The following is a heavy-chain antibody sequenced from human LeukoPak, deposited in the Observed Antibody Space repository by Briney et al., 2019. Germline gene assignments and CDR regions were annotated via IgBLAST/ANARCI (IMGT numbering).Heavy chain of an antibody. Sequence: GGSPRLSCAASGFTFSSYAMSWVRQAPGKGLEWVSAISGSGGSTYYADSVKGRFTISRDNSKNTLYLQMNSLRAEDTAVYYCAKSLSGATTGFDYWGQGTLVTVSS. D-gene: IGHD1-26*01. CDR2: ISGSGGST. CDR3: AKSLSGATTGFDY. J-gene: IGHJ4*02. CDR1: GFTFSSYA. V-gene: IGHV3-23*01.